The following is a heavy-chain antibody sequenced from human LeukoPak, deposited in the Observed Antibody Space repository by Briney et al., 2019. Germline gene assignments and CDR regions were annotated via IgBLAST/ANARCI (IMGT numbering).Heavy chain of an antibody. CDR3: ARDLLYPETTEFDY. CDR2: INWNGGST. CDR1: GFTFDDYG. V-gene: IGHV3-20*04. J-gene: IGHJ4*02. D-gene: IGHD3-16*02. Sequence: PGGSLRLSCAASGFTFDDYGMTWVRQTPGKGLEWVSGINWNGGSTGYADSVKGRFTISRDNANNSLYLQMNSLRAEDTAVYYCARDLLYPETTEFDYWGQGTLVTVSS.